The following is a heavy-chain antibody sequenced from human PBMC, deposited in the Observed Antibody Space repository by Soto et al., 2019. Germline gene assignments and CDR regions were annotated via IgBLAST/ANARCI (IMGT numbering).Heavy chain of an antibody. D-gene: IGHD3-10*01. Sequence: PSETLSLTCTVSGGSISSGGYYWSWIRQHPGKGLEWIGYIYYSGSTYYNPSLKSRVTISVDTSKNQFSLKLSSVTAADTAVYYCARGGIRKLLWFGNRHYSTLPGYGMDVWGQGTTVTVSS. V-gene: IGHV4-31*03. CDR3: ARGGIRKLLWFGNRHYSTLPGYGMDV. CDR1: GGSISSGGYY. J-gene: IGHJ6*02. CDR2: IYYSGST.